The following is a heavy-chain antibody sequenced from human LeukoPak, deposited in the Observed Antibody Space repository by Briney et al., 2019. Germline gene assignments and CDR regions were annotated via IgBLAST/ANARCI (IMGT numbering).Heavy chain of an antibody. CDR1: GFIFENYA. V-gene: IGHV3-9*01. CDR3: AREDV. J-gene: IGHJ4*01. Sequence: GGSLRLSCVGSGFIFENYAMHWVRQVPGKGLEWVSGISWNSGTIDYSPSVQGRFIISRDNAKSSLYLQMNNLRSEDTALYYCAREDVWGQGTLVTVS. CDR2: ISWNSGTI.